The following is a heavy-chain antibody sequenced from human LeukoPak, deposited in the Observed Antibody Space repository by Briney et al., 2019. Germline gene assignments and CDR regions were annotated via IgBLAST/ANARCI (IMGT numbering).Heavy chain of an antibody. CDR3: AKNYYDSSGYYPDAFDI. CDR1: GFTFSSYV. Sequence: GGSLRLSCAASGFTFSSYVMSWVRQAPGEGLGWVSRVSSSGDSTYYADSVKGRFTVSRDNSKNTLYLQMNSLGAEDTGVYYCAKNYYDSSGYYPDAFDIWGQGTMVIVSS. CDR2: VSSSGDST. D-gene: IGHD3-22*01. J-gene: IGHJ3*02. V-gene: IGHV3-23*01.